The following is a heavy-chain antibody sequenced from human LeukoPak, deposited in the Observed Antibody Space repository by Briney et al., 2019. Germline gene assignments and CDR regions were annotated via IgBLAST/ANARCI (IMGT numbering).Heavy chain of an antibody. CDR3: AEDIGYGAFDI. D-gene: IGHD5-18*01. CDR1: VFTFDDYA. CDR2: ISWNSGSI. Sequence: QSGGSLSLSCAPSVFTFDDYAMHCVRQAPEGGLGWVSGISWNSGSIGYTDSVKGRFTISRDNAKNYLYLQMNSLRAEDTALYSCAEDIGYGAFDIWGQGTMVTVSS. V-gene: IGHV3-9*01. J-gene: IGHJ3*02.